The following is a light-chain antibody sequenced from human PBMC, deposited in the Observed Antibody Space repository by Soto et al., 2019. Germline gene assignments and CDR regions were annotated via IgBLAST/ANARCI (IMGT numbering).Light chain of an antibody. V-gene: IGLV2-11*01. CDR1: TSDIGAYNY. Sequence: QSVLTQPRPVSGSPGQSVTISCTGTTSDIGAYNYVSWYQQHPGKAPKLIIYGVSKRPSGVPERFSGSKSDSTASLTISGLQDEDEADYYCCSYAGYYTVLFGGGTKLTVL. CDR2: GVS. CDR3: CSYAGYYTVL. J-gene: IGLJ2*01.